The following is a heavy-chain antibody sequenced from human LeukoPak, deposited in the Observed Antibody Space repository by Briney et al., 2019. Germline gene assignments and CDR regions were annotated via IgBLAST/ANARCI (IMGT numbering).Heavy chain of an antibody. J-gene: IGHJ6*02. CDR1: GGTFSSYA. Sequence: GASVKVSCKASGGTFSSYAISWVRQAPGQGLEWMGRIIPIFGIANYAQKFQGRVTITADKSTSTAYMELSSLRSEDTAVYYCARRYCSSTSCYKGSYYYYGIDVCGQGTTVTVSS. D-gene: IGHD2-2*02. CDR2: IIPIFGIA. CDR3: ARRYCSSTSCYKGSYYYYGIDV. V-gene: IGHV1-69*04.